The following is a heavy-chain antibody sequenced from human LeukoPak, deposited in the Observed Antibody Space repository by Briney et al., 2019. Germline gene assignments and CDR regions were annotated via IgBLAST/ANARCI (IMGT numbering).Heavy chain of an antibody. CDR2: ISYDGSIK. V-gene: IGHV3-30-3*01. CDR1: GFTISSYA. D-gene: IGHD3-22*01. Sequence: GGSLRLSCAASGFTISSYAMHWVRQAPGKGLEWVAVISYDGSIKYYADSVKGRFTISTDISKSTLSLQMNSLRAEDTAVYYCASGFYYDSSGLPDYWGQGTLVTVSS. J-gene: IGHJ4*02. CDR3: ASGFYYDSSGLPDY.